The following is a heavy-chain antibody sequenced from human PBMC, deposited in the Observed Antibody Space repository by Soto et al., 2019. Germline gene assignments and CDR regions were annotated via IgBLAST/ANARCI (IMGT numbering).Heavy chain of an antibody. D-gene: IGHD6-25*01. CDR1: GGSISSYY. CDR3: AREGAAGGWFDP. Sequence: SETLSLTCTVSGGSISSYYWSWIRQPPGKGLEWIGYIYYSGSTNYNPSLKSRVTISVDTSKNQFSLKLSSVTAADTAVYYCAREGAAGGWFDPWGQGTLVTVSS. J-gene: IGHJ5*02. CDR2: IYYSGST. V-gene: IGHV4-59*01.